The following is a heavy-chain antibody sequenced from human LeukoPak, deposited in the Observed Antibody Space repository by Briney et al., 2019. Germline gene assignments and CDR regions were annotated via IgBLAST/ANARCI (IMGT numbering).Heavy chain of an antibody. J-gene: IGHJ4*02. CDR2: IYHSGGT. Sequence: SETLSLTCAVSGYYISSGHYWGWIRQPPGKGLEWIGSIYHSGGTYYNPSLKSRVTISVDTSKNQFSLKMKSVTAADTAVYYCAGFTPAVDYCSQETLVTVSS. CDR3: AGFTPAVDY. CDR1: GYYISSGHY. V-gene: IGHV4-38-2*01. D-gene: IGHD3-10*01.